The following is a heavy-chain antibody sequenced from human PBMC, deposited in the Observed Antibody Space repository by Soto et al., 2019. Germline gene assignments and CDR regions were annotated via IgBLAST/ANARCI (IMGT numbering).Heavy chain of an antibody. D-gene: IGHD3-10*01. V-gene: IGHV4-59*08. J-gene: IGHJ6*03. Sequence: SETLSLTCTVSGGSISSYYWSWIRQPPGKGLEWIGYIYCSGSTNYNPSLKSRVTISVDTSKNQFSLKLSSVTAADTAVYYCARHRYYGSGSLVYYYYYYMDVWGKGTTVTVSS. CDR3: ARHRYYGSGSLVYYYYYYMDV. CDR1: GGSISSYY. CDR2: IYCSGST.